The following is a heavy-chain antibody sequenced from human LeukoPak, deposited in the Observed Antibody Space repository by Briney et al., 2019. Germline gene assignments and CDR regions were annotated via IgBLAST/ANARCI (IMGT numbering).Heavy chain of an antibody. D-gene: IGHD3-22*01. CDR3: ATGVSRGQYYYDSSGS. Sequence: GGSLRLSCAASGFTVSSNYMSWVRQAPGKGLGWVSAITNSGGSTYYADSVKGRFTISRDNSKNTLYLQMNSLRAEDTAVYYCATGVSRGQYYYDSSGSGGQGTLVTVSS. V-gene: IGHV3-23*01. CDR1: GFTVSSNY. J-gene: IGHJ4*02. CDR2: ITNSGGST.